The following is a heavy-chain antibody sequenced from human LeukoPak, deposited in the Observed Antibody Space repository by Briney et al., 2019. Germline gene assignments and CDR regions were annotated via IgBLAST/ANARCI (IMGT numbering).Heavy chain of an antibody. D-gene: IGHD3-3*01. J-gene: IGHJ4*01. CDR1: GFTFSRFN. CDR2: IWYDGTDT. V-gene: IGHV3-33*01. Sequence: GGSLRLSCVASGFTFSRFNMHWVRQAPGKGLEWVALIWYDGTDTYYADSVKGRFTISRDDSKNTVYLQMNSLRAEDTAFYYCARGFLDFDFWGRGALVTVSS. CDR3: ARGFLDFDF.